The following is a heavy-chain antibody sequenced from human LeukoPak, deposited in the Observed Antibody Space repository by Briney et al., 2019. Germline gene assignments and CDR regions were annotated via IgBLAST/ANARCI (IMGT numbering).Heavy chain of an antibody. Sequence: GGSLRLSCAASGFTFSSYSMNWVRQAPGKGLEWASYISSSSSTIYYADSVKGRFTISRDNAKNSLYLQMNSLRAEDTAVYYCARDITYSSGWYMTSGGNFDYWGQGTLVTVSS. V-gene: IGHV3-48*01. CDR2: ISSSSSTI. D-gene: IGHD6-19*01. CDR3: ARDITYSSGWYMTSGGNFDY. J-gene: IGHJ4*02. CDR1: GFTFSSYS.